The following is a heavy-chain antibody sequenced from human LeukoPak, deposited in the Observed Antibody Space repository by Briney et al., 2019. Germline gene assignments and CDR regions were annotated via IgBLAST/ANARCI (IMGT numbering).Heavy chain of an antibody. Sequence: GGSLRLSCAASGFTFSNYAMSWVCQAPGKGLEWVSAISGGGGSTYYADSVRGRFTVSRDNSRNTLYLQMNNLRAEDTAVYYCAKVPISSGWPNFDYWGQGTLVTVSS. CDR1: GFTFSNYA. J-gene: IGHJ4*02. D-gene: IGHD6-19*01. CDR3: AKVPISSGWPNFDY. V-gene: IGHV3-23*01. CDR2: ISGGGGST.